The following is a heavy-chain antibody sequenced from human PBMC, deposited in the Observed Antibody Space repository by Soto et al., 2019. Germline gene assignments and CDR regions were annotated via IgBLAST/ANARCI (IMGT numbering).Heavy chain of an antibody. CDR2: ISSSSSYI. V-gene: IGHV3-21*01. CDR3: ARGLDIVLMVYAIGRFDY. J-gene: IGHJ4*02. CDR1: GFTFSSYS. D-gene: IGHD2-8*01. Sequence: GGSLRLSCAASGFTFSSYSMNWVRQAPGKGLEWVSSISSSSSYIYYADSVKGRFTTSRDNAKNSLYLQMNSLRAEDTAVYYCARGLDIVLMVYAIGRFDYWGQGTLVTVSS.